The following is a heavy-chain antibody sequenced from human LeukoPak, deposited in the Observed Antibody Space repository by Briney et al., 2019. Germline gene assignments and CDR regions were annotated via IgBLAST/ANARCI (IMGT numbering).Heavy chain of an antibody. CDR2: IYYSGST. J-gene: IGHJ6*04. CDR3: ARHPGGGDYGMDV. Sequence: KTSQTLSLTCTVSGGSISSGDYYWSWIRQPPGKGLEWIGYIYYSGSTYYNPSLKSRVSTSVDTSENQFSLKLSSVTAADTAVYYCARHPGGGDYGMDVWGKGTTVTVSS. CDR1: GGSISSGDYY. V-gene: IGHV4-30-4*01. D-gene: IGHD1-14*01.